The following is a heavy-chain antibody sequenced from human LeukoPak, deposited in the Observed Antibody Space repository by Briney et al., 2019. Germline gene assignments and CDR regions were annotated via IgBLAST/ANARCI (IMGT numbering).Heavy chain of an antibody. J-gene: IGHJ4*02. Sequence: GGSLRLSCAASGFTFSSYSMNWVRQAPGKGLEWVSSISSSSSYIYYADSVKGRFTISRDNAKNLLYLQMNSLRAEDTAVYYCARAYFSSYYFDYWGQGTLVTVSS. CDR2: ISSSSSYI. CDR1: GFTFSSYS. D-gene: IGHD6-6*01. V-gene: IGHV3-21*01. CDR3: ARAYFSSYYFDY.